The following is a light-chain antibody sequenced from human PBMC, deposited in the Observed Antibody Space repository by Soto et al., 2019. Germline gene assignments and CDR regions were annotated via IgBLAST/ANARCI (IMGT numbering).Light chain of an antibody. CDR3: QYYGSSPFT. J-gene: IGKJ3*01. Sequence: ETVLTQSPGTLSLSPGERATLYCRASQSVSSSYLGWYQQKPGQAPRLLIHGASTRATGIPDRFSGSGSGTDFTLTISRLEPEDFAVYFCQYYGSSPFTFGPGTKVDIK. CDR1: QSVSSSY. CDR2: GAS. V-gene: IGKV3-20*01.